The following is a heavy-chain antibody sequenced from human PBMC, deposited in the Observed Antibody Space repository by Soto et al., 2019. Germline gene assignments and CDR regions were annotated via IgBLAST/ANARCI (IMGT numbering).Heavy chain of an antibody. CDR2: IIPIFGTA. CDR1: GGTFSSYA. J-gene: IGHJ6*02. Sequence: QVQLVQSGAEVKKPGSSVKVSCKASGGTFSSYAISWVRQAPGQGLEWMGGIIPIFGTANYAQKFQGRVTITAVKSTSTAYMELSSLRSEDTAVYYCALGYCSSTSCYGDLHYYYGMDVWGQGTTVTVSS. V-gene: IGHV1-69*06. CDR3: ALGYCSSTSCYGDLHYYYGMDV. D-gene: IGHD2-2*01.